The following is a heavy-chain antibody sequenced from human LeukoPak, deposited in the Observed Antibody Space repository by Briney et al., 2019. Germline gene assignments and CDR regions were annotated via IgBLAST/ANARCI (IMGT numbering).Heavy chain of an antibody. J-gene: IGHJ4*02. CDR2: IKQDGSEK. CDR3: ARDGAAPGLYFDS. D-gene: IGHD6-13*01. V-gene: IGHV3-7*01. Sequence: GGSLRLSCVASGFTFNTFWMSWVRQAPGKGLEWVASIKQDGSEKYYVDSVKGRPTISRDNAKNSLYLQMNSLRAEDTAVYYCARDGAAPGLYFDSWGQGTLVTVSS. CDR1: GFTFNTFW.